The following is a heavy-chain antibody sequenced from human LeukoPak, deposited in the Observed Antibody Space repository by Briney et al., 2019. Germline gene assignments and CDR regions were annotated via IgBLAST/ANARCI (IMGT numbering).Heavy chain of an antibody. CDR3: ARVDSGTYYMPFDY. J-gene: IGHJ4*02. V-gene: IGHV4-59*01. D-gene: IGHD1-26*01. CDR2: IYHSGST. CDR1: GGSLIHYY. Sequence: PSETLSLTCTVSGGSLIHYYWSWIRQPTGKGLEWIGYIYHSGSTNYNPPLKGRATISVDTSKNQISLRLSSVTAADTAVYYCARVDSGTYYMPFDYWGQGSLVTVSS.